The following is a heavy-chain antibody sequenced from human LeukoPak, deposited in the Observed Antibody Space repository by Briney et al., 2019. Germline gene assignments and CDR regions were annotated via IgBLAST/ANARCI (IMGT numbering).Heavy chain of an antibody. Sequence: PGRSLRLSCAASGFTFSSYSMNWVRQAPGKGLEWDSYISSISSTIYYADSVKGRFTISRDNAKNSLYLQMNSLRAEDTAVYYCARSYYDSSGYSPFLILPGGLDPWGQGTLVTVSS. CDR1: GFTFSSYS. CDR3: ARSYYDSSGYSPFLILPGGLDP. J-gene: IGHJ5*02. D-gene: IGHD3-22*01. CDR2: ISSISSTI. V-gene: IGHV3-48*01.